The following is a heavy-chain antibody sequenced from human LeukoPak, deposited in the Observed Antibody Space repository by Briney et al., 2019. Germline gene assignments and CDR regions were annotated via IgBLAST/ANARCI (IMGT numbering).Heavy chain of an antibody. CDR2: ISYDGSNK. CDR1: GFTFSSYG. CDR3: AKAGVVVPAD. V-gene: IGHV3-30*18. D-gene: IGHD2-2*01. Sequence: TGGSLRLSCAASGFTFSSYGMHWVRQAPGKGLEWVAVISYDGSNKYYADSVKGRFTISRDNSKNTLYLQMNSLRAEATAVYYCAKAGVVVPADWGQGTLVTVSS. J-gene: IGHJ4*02.